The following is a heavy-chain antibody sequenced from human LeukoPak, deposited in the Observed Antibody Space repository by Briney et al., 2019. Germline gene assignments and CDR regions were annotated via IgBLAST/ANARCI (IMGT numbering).Heavy chain of an antibody. J-gene: IGHJ4*02. D-gene: IGHD5-18*01. CDR1: GYTFTSYG. Sequence: VASVTVSCTASGYTFTSYGISWVRQAPGQGLEWMGWISAYNGNTNYAQKLQGRVTMTTDTSTSTAYMELRSLRSDDTAVYYCARSNVDTAMDLYDYWGQGTLVTVSS. CDR3: ARSNVDTAMDLYDY. CDR2: ISAYNGNT. V-gene: IGHV1-18*01.